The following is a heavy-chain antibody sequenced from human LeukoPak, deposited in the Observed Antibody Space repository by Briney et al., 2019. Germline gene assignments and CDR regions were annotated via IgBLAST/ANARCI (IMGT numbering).Heavy chain of an antibody. D-gene: IGHD6-13*01. CDR3: ARITAAPGSGGPLRH. J-gene: IGHJ4*02. CDR1: GFTFSGYY. Sequence: GGSLRLSCAASGFTFSGYYMAWIRQTPGKGLEWVSYISDGGRAIHYADSVKGRFTISRDNAKNSLYLQMNSLRAEDTAVYYCARITAAPGSGGPLRHWGQGTLVTVSS. CDR2: ISDGGRAI. V-gene: IGHV3-11*01.